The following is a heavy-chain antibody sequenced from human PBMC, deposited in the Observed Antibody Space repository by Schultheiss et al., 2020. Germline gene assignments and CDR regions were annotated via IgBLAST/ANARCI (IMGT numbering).Heavy chain of an antibody. Sequence: TLSLTCTVSGGSISSYYWSWIRQPPGKGLEWIGYIYYSGSTNYNPSLKSRVTISVDTSKNQFSLKLSSVTAADTAVYYCARASGYPTGCNDYWGQGTLVTVSS. D-gene: IGHD3-22*01. CDR3: ARASGYPTGCNDY. CDR2: IYYSGST. V-gene: IGHV4-59*12. CDR1: GGSISSYY. J-gene: IGHJ4*02.